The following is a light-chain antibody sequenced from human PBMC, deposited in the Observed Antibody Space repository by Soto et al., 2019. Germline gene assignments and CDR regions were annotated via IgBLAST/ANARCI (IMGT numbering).Light chain of an antibody. V-gene: IGLV7-46*01. J-gene: IGLJ2*01. CDR2: DTS. Sequence: QAGVTQEPSLTVSPGVTVALTCGSSTGTLTRGHFPYWFQQNPGQAPRALIFDTSKKYSWTPARFSGSLLGGKAALTLSGAQPEDEADYYCLLYFDVARVFGGGTKVTVL. CDR3: LLYFDVARV. CDR1: TGTLTRGHF.